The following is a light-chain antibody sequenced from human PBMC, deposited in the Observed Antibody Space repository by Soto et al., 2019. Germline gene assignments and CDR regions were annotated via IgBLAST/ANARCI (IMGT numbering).Light chain of an antibody. CDR2: TNN. J-gene: IGLJ1*01. Sequence: QSVLTQPPSASATPGQRVTISCSGSNSNIGTNTVNWYQQLPGTAPRILIYTNNQRPSGVPQRFSGSKTGTSASLAIGGLQSEDGADYYCAAWDDSLGAYVFGTGTKVTVL. V-gene: IGLV1-44*01. CDR1: NSNIGTNT. CDR3: AAWDDSLGAYV.